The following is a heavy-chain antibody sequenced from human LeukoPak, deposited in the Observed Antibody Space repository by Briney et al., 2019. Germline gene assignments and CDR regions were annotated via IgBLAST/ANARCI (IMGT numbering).Heavy chain of an antibody. J-gene: IGHJ5*02. CDR1: GGSISSSSYY. CDR2: IYYSGST. Sequence: PSETLSLTCTVSGGSISSSSYYWGWIRQPPGKGLEWIGSIYYSGSTYYNPSLKSRVTISVDTSKNQFSLKLSSVTAADTAVYYCARSGGYWFDPWGQGTLVTVSS. V-gene: IGHV4-39*01. CDR3: ARSGGYWFDP.